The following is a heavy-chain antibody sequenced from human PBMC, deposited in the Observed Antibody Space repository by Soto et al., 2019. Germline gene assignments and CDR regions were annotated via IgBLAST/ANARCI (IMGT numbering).Heavy chain of an antibody. D-gene: IGHD3-22*01. V-gene: IGHV5-51*01. CDR3: ARLYSTLYYYDSSGYYYLDY. CDR1: GYSFTSYG. Sequence: GESLKISCKGSGYSFTSYGIGWVRQMPGKGLEWMGIIYPGDSDTRYSPSFQGQVTISADKSISTAYLQWSSLKASDTAMYYCARLYSTLYYYDSSGYYYLDYWGQGTLVTVSS. CDR2: IYPGDSDT. J-gene: IGHJ4*02.